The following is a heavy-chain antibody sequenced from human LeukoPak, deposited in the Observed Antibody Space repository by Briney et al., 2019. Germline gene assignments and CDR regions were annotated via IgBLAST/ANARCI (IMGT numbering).Heavy chain of an antibody. CDR3: ARPKKYYYDSSGYFDAFDI. J-gene: IGHJ3*02. CDR1: GYSFTSYW. V-gene: IGHV5-51*01. D-gene: IGHD3-22*01. Sequence: GESLTISCKGSGYSFTSYWIGWVRQMPGKGLEWMGIIYPGDSDTRYSPSFQGQVTISADKSISTAYLQWSSLKASDTAMYYCARPKKYYYDSSGYFDAFDIWGQGTMVTVSS. CDR2: IYPGDSDT.